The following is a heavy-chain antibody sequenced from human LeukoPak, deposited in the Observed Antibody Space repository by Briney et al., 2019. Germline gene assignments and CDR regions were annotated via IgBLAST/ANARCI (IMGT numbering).Heavy chain of an antibody. J-gene: IGHJ4*02. CDR3: ARGNWEVITPDY. D-gene: IGHD3-22*01. Sequence: SETLSLTCTVSGGSISGGGYYWSWIRQHPGKGLEWIGYIYYSGSTYYNPSLKSRVTISVDTSKNQFSLKLSSVTAADTAVYYCARGNWEVITPDYWGQGTLVTVSS. V-gene: IGHV4-31*03. CDR2: IYYSGST. CDR1: GGSISGGGYY.